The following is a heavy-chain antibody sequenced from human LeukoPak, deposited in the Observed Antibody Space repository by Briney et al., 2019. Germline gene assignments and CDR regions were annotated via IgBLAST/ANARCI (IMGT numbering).Heavy chain of an antibody. CDR3: VRETGERAFDI. Sequence: PSETLSLTCTVSGGSISNYYWSWIRQPPGKGLEWIGYISYSGSTNYNPSLKSRVTISVDTSKNQFSLKLSPVTAADTAVYYCVRETGERAFDIWGQGTMVTVSS. V-gene: IGHV4-59*01. D-gene: IGHD7-27*01. J-gene: IGHJ3*02. CDR2: ISYSGST. CDR1: GGSISNYY.